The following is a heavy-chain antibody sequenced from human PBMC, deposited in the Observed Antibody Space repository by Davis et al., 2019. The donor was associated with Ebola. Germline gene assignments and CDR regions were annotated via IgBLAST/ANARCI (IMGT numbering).Heavy chain of an antibody. CDR2: IYYSGST. Sequence: MPGGSLRLSCAVYGGSFSGYYWSWIRQPPGKGLEWIGYIYYSGSTNYNPSLKSRVTISVDTSKNQFSLKLSSVTAADTAVYYCARLVGCFDIWGQGTMVTVSS. CDR1: GGSFSGYY. V-gene: IGHV4-59*08. J-gene: IGHJ3*02. D-gene: IGHD3-10*01. CDR3: ARLVGCFDI.